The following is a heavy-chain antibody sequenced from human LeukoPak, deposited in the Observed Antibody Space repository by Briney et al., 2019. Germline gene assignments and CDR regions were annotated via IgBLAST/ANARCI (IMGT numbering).Heavy chain of an antibody. CDR3: ARDYGDYLDY. CDR1: GYTFTNYD. V-gene: IGHV1-8*01. Sequence: GASVKVACKASGYTFTNYDINWVRQATGQGLEWMGWRNPNSGRTGFAQKFQGRLTMTADTSISTAYMELRSLRSDDTAVYYCARDYGDYLDYWGQGTLVTVSS. J-gene: IGHJ4*02. D-gene: IGHD4-17*01. CDR2: RNPNSGRT.